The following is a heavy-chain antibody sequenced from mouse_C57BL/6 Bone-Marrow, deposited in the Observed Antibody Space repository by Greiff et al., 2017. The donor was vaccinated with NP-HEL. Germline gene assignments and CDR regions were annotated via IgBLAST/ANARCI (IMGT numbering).Heavy chain of an antibody. CDR1: GYTFTDYY. V-gene: IGHV1-76*01. CDR2: IYPGSGNT. D-gene: IGHD2-1*01. CDR3: ARDRYGNPLAMDY. Sequence: QVQLQQSGAELVRPGASVKLSCKASGYTFTDYYINWVKQRPGQGLEWIARIYPGSGNTYYNEKFKGKATLTAEKSSSTAYMQLSSLTSEDSAVYFCARDRYGNPLAMDYWGQGTSVTVSS. J-gene: IGHJ4*01.